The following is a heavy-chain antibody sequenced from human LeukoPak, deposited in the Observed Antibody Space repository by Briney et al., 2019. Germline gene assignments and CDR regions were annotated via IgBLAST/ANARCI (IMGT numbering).Heavy chain of an antibody. CDR2: ISAYNGNT. J-gene: IGHJ4*02. D-gene: IGHD3-10*01. V-gene: IGHV1-18*04. CDR3: ARGRSIWFGELLPFDY. CDR1: GYTFTGYY. Sequence: ASVKVSCKASGYTFTGYYMHWVRQAPGQGLEWMGWISAYNGNTNYAQKLQGRVTMTTDTSTSTAYMELRSLRSDDTAVYYCARGRSIWFGELLPFDYWGQGTLVTVSS.